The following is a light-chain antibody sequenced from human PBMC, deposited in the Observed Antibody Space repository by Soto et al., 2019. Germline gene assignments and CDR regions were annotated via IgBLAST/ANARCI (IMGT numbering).Light chain of an antibody. V-gene: IGKV1-5*01. J-gene: IGKJ4*01. CDR1: QSISSW. CDR3: QQYYNWPLT. CDR2: DAS. Sequence: DIQITQSPSTLSASVGDRVTITCRASQSISSWLAWYQQKKGKAPKLLIYDASSLESGVPARFSGSGYGTEFNLTISSLQPEDFAVYYCQQYYNWPLTFGGGTKVDIK.